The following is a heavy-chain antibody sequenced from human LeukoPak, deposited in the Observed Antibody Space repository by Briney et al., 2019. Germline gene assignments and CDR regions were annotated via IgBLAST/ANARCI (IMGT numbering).Heavy chain of an antibody. J-gene: IGHJ3*02. CDR1: GGSISSSTYY. CDR3: ATPYSVGYHGLDI. Sequence: SETLSLTCTVSGGSISSSTYYWGWIRQPPGKGLEWIGSIYYSGSTYYNPSLKSRVTISVDTSKNQFSLKLNSVTAADTAVYYCATPYSVGYHGLDIWGQGTMVTVSS. D-gene: IGHD1-26*01. CDR2: IYYSGST. V-gene: IGHV4-39*01.